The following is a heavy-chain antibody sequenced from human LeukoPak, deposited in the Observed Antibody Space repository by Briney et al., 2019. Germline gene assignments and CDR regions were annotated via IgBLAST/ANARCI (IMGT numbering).Heavy chain of an antibody. J-gene: IGHJ4*02. V-gene: IGHV4-59*12. Sequence: SSETLSLTCTVSGGSISSYYWSWIRQPPGKGLEWIGYIYYSGSTNYNPSLKSRVTISVDTSKNQFSLKLSSVTAADTAVYYCARARSGSFYHFDYWGQGTLVTVSS. CDR3: ARARSGSFYHFDY. CDR1: GGSISSYY. CDR2: IYYSGST. D-gene: IGHD1-26*01.